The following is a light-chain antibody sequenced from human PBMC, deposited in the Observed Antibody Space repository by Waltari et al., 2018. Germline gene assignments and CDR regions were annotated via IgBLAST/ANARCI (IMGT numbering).Light chain of an antibody. CDR1: SSAVGIYNL. CDR2: GVS. CDR3: CSYAGGSAFV. J-gene: IGLJ1*01. Sequence: QSALTQPRPVSGSPGESITISCTGPSSAVGIYNLASWYPPRPGTAPKLLIYGVSKRPSGVSNRFSGSKSGNTASLTISGLRTEDEADYYCCSYAGGSAFVFGTGTKITVL. V-gene: IGLV2-23*02.